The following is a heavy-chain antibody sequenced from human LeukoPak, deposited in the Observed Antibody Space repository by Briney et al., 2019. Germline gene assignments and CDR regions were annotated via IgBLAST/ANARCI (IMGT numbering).Heavy chain of an antibody. Sequence: GGSLRLSCAASGFTFDDYAMHWVRQAPGKGLEGVSGISWNSGSIGYADSVKGRFTISRDNAKNTLYLQMSSLRAEDTAVYFCVRDGDDFNFDYWGQGSLVTVSS. CDR2: ISWNSGSI. CDR1: GFTFDDYA. D-gene: IGHD5-24*01. J-gene: IGHJ4*02. CDR3: VRDGDDFNFDY. V-gene: IGHV3-9*01.